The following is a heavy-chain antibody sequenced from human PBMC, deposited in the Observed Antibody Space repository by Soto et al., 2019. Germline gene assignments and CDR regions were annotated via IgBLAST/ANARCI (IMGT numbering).Heavy chain of an antibody. CDR2: MSHSGGT. V-gene: IGHV4-34*01. CDR3: ARVERGTATTVVDAFDI. D-gene: IGHD1-1*01. J-gene: IGHJ3*02. Sequence: QVQLQQWGAGLLKPSETLSLTCAVYGGFVSSGSYYWSWIRQPPGKGLEWIGEMSHSGGTHFNPSLKSRVTISGDTSKNQFSLKLSSVPAADTALYYCARVERGTATTVVDAFDIWGPGTMVTVSS. CDR1: GGFVSSGSYY.